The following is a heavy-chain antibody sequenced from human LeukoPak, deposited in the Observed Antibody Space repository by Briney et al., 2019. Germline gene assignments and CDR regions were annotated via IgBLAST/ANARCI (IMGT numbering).Heavy chain of an antibody. CDR2: MRGKDYRGTI. CDR3: TKGGWLDY. CDR1: GFTFRNYD. J-gene: IGHJ4*02. D-gene: IGHD5-12*01. Sequence: GRSLRLSCTASGFTFRNYDMSWVRQAPGKGGEWVGFMRGKDYRGTIEYAASVRGRFTISREESNGIAYLQMNSLKSEDTAMYYCTKGGWLDYWGQGTLVTVSS. V-gene: IGHV3-49*04.